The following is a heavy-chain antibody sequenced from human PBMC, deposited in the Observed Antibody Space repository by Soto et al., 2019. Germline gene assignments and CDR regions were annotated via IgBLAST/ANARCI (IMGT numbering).Heavy chain of an antibody. CDR1: GFTFDDYA. CDR3: AASRAYDRSDYSGFHYGMEV. J-gene: IGHJ6*02. V-gene: IGHV3-9*01. CDR2: LSWNGVTI. Sequence: EVQLVESGGDLVQPGRSLRLSCAASGFTFDDYAMHWVRQVPGKGLQWVSGLSWNGVTIGYADSVKGRFTISRDNAKKSLYLQMNGRRPDDTALYYCAASRAYDRSDYSGFHYGMEVWGLGTTVDVSS. D-gene: IGHD3-22*01.